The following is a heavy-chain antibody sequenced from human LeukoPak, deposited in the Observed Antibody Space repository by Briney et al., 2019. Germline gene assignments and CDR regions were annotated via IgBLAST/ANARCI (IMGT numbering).Heavy chain of an antibody. V-gene: IGHV4-61*02. D-gene: IGHD3-10*01. CDR1: GGSISSGSYY. Sequence: SETLSLTCTVSGGSISSGSYYWSWIRQPARKGLEWIGRIYTSGTTTYNPSLRSRVTISLDTSKNQLSLKLSSVTAADTAVYYCARDPMVSGCFDYWGQGTLVTVSS. CDR3: ARDPMVSGCFDY. CDR2: IYTSGTT. J-gene: IGHJ4*03.